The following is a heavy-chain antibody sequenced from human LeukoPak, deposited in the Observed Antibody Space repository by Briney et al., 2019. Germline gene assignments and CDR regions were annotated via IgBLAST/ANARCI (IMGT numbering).Heavy chain of an antibody. Sequence: HSGGSLRLSCAASGFTFSCYAMSWGRQAPGKGREWVSSIGGSGGSTYYADSVKGRFTISRDNSKNTLYLQMTSLRAEDTAVYYCAKVETAAAATLWGFDYWGQGTLVTVSS. CDR1: GFTFSCYA. V-gene: IGHV3-23*01. J-gene: IGHJ4*02. CDR3: AKVETAAAATLWGFDY. CDR2: IGGSGGST. D-gene: IGHD6-13*01.